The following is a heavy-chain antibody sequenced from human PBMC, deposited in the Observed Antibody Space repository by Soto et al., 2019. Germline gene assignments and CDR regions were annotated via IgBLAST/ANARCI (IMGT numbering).Heavy chain of an antibody. Sequence: GGSLRLSCAASGFTFSSYWMSWVRQSPGTGLEWVANIKQDGSEKYYVDSVKGRFTISRDNAKNSLYLQMNSLRAEDTAVYYCARGGGSVDTTMVLGYWGQGTLVTGSS. CDR1: GFTFSSYW. J-gene: IGHJ4*02. V-gene: IGHV3-7*01. CDR2: IKQDGSEK. CDR3: ARGGGSVDTTMVLGY. D-gene: IGHD5-18*01.